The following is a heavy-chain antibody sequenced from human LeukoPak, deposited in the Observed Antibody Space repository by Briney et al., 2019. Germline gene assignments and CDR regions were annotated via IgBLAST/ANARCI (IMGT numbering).Heavy chain of an antibody. J-gene: IGHJ4*02. CDR2: INTGGGT. CDR1: GFTFSTYT. CDR3: ARDRCSGGICYSFDQ. Sequence: PGGSLRLSCAASGFTFSTYTMSWVRQAPGKGLEWVSAINTGGGTSSADSVKGRFTISRDNSESTLYLQMSSLRAEDTAVYYCARDRCSGGICYSFDQWGQGTLVTVSS. D-gene: IGHD2-15*01. V-gene: IGHV3-23*01.